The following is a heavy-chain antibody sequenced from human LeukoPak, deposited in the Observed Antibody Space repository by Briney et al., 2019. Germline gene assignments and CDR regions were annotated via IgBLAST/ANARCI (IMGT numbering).Heavy chain of an antibody. D-gene: IGHD2-15*01. CDR3: ARGYCSGGSCPTFIDY. V-gene: IGHV7-4-1*02. CDR2: INTDTGNP. J-gene: IGHJ4*02. Sequence: ASVKVSCKASGYTFTTYAMNWVRQAPGQGLEWMGWINTDTGNPTYAQGFTGRFVFSLDTSVSTAYLQISSLKAEDTAVYYCARGYCSGGSCPTFIDYWGQGTLVTVSS. CDR1: GYTFTTYA.